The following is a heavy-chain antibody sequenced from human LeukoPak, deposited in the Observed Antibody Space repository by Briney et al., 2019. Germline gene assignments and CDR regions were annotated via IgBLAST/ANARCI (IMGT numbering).Heavy chain of an antibody. CDR3: ARVRSGSYAYYFDY. D-gene: IGHD1-26*01. J-gene: IGHJ4*02. Sequence: PGGSLRLSCAASGFIFSDYYMSWIRQAPGKGLEWVSYISTGSSTIYYADSVKGRFTISRDNAKNSLYLQMNSLRAEDTAVYYCARVRSGSYAYYFDYWGQGTLVTVSS. CDR1: GFIFSDYY. CDR2: ISTGSSTI. V-gene: IGHV3-11*04.